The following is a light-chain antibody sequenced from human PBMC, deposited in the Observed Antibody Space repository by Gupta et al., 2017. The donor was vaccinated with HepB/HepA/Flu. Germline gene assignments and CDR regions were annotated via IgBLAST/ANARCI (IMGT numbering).Light chain of an antibody. CDR1: NIGSKN. Sequence: SYELTQPLSVSVALGQTARITCGGNNIGSKNVHWYQQKPGQAPVLVIYRDSNRPSEIPERFSGSNSGHTATLTISRAQGGDEADYYCQVWDITTAHVVFGGGTNLTVL. J-gene: IGLJ2*01. CDR3: QVWDITTAHVV. V-gene: IGLV3-9*01. CDR2: RDS.